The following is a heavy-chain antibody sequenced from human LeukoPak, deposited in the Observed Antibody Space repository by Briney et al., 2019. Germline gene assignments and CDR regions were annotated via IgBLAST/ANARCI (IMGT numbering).Heavy chain of an antibody. CDR1: GYSISSGYY. D-gene: IGHD4-23*01. Sequence: SETLSLTCTVSGYSISSGYYWGWIRQPPGKGLEWIGSIYHSGNTYYNPSLKSRVTISVDTSKNQFSLKLSSVTAADTAVYYCARLELGGALYDYWGQGTLVTVSS. V-gene: IGHV4-38-2*02. J-gene: IGHJ4*02. CDR3: ARLELGGALYDY. CDR2: IYHSGNT.